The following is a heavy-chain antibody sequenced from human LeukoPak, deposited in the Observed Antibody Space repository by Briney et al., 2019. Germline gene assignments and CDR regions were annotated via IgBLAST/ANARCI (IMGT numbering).Heavy chain of an antibody. J-gene: IGHJ6*03. Sequence: GESLKISCKGSGYIFSDFWIVWVRQMPGKGLEWMGIIYPGDSDTRYSPSFQGQVTISADKSINTAYLQWSSLKASDTAMYYCASIGYIYGHNYYYMDVWGKGTTVTISS. V-gene: IGHV5-51*01. D-gene: IGHD5-18*01. CDR2: IYPGDSDT. CDR1: GYIFSDFW. CDR3: ASIGYIYGHNYYYMDV.